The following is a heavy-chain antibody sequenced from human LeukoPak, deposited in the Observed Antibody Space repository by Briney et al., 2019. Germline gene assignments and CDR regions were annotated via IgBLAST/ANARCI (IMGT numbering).Heavy chain of an antibody. CDR3: ARVGPTQRYFYGMDV. D-gene: IGHD3-9*01. J-gene: IGHJ6*02. V-gene: IGHV4-59*01. CDR2: IYYSGST. CDR1: GGSISGYY. Sequence: SETLSLTCTVSGGSISGYYWSWIRQPPGKGLEWIGYIYYSGSTNYNPSLKSRVTISVDTSKNQFSLKLSSVTAADTAVYYCARVGPTQRYFYGMDVWGQGTTVTVSS.